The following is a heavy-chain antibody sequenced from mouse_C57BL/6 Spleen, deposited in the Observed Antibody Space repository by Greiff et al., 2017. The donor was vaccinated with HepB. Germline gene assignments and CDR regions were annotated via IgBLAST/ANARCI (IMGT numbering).Heavy chain of an antibody. CDR3: ARTGTVDY. CDR2: IDPSDSYT. D-gene: IGHD3-3*01. Sequence: VKLQQPGAELVMPGASVKLSCKASGYTFTSYWMHWVKQRPGQGLEWIGEIDPSDSYTNYNQKFKGKSTLTVDKSSSTAYMQLSSLTSEDSAVYYCARTGTVDYWGQGTSVTVSS. CDR1: GYTFTSYW. J-gene: IGHJ4*01. V-gene: IGHV1-69*01.